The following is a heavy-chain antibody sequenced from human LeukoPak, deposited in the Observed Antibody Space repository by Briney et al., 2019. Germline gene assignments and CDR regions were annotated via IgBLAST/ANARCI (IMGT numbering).Heavy chain of an antibody. V-gene: IGHV4-39*01. D-gene: IGHD3-10*01. Sequence: SETLSLTCTVSGGSISSSGYYWGWIRQPPGKGLEGIGTIYYSGSTYYNPSLNSRVTISVDTSKNQFSLQLSSVTAADTAVYYCARGFMVRGVTQAFDIWGQGTMVTVSS. CDR1: GGSISSSGYY. J-gene: IGHJ3*02. CDR2: IYYSGST. CDR3: ARGFMVRGVTQAFDI.